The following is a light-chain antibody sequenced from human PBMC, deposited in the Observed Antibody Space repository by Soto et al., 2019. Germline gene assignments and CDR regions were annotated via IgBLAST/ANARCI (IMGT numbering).Light chain of an antibody. CDR1: SSNIGSGYD. Sequence: QAVLTQPPSVSVAPGQRVTISCTGSSSNIGSGYDVHWYQQLPGTAPKLHIYGNSNRPSGVPDRVSGSKSGTSASLAITGLQAEDEADYYCQSYDSSLSGSVFGGETKLPVL. CDR3: QSYDSSLSGSV. V-gene: IGLV1-40*01. CDR2: GNS. J-gene: IGLJ2*01.